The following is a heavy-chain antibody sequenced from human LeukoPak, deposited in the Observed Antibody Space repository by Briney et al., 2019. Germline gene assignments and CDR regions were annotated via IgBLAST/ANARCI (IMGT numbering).Heavy chain of an antibody. D-gene: IGHD3-3*01. V-gene: IGHV3-23*01. J-gene: IGHJ1*01. CDR2: ISGTGGSA. CDR1: GFTFNNYA. CDR3: AQAEKRESGHRFQH. Sequence: ASVKLSCAASGFTFNNYAMNWVRQGPGEGLEWVSAISGTGGSAYYADSVKGRFTISRDNSKNTLYLEMNSLRADDTAVYYCAQAEKRESGHRFQHWGQGILVTVSS.